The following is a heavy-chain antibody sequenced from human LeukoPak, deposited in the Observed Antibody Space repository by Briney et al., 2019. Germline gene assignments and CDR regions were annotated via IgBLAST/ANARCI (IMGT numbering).Heavy chain of an antibody. CDR3: ASDDYNNYVGGPFDY. CDR1: GGSISSGEYY. V-gene: IGHV4-39*01. Sequence: SETLSLTCIVSGGSISSGEYYWGWIRQPPGKGLEWIGSIYYSGSTYYNPSLKSRVTISVDTSKNQFSLKLSSVTAADTAVYYCASDDYNNYVGGPFDYWGQGTLVTISS. J-gene: IGHJ4*02. CDR2: IYYSGST. D-gene: IGHD4-11*01.